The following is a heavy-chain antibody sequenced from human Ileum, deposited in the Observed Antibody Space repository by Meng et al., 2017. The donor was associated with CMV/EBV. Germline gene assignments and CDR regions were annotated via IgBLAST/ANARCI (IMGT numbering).Heavy chain of an antibody. CDR2: IYYSGST. D-gene: IGHD1-7*01. V-gene: IGHV4-30-4*08. CDR3: ARQEELWGYFDY. J-gene: IGHJ4*02. CDR1: GGSISSGDYY. Sequence: EAGPGLVKPSQTLSLTCTVSGGSISSGDYYWNWIRQPPGKGLEWIGYIYYSGSTYFNPSLKSRVTISVDTSKNQFSLKLNSVTAADTAVYYCARQEELWGYFDYWGQGTLVTVSS.